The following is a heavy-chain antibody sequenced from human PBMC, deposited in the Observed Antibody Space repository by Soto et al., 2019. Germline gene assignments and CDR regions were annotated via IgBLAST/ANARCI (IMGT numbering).Heavy chain of an antibody. CDR1: VFTFSDYY. Sequence: GGSLRLSCAASVFTFSDYYMSWIRHAPGKGLEWVSYISSSSSYTNYADSVKGRFTISRDNAKNSLYLQMNSLRAEDTAVYYRARESASSSSSDYGGQGTLVTVPQ. V-gene: IGHV3-11*06. D-gene: IGHD6-6*01. J-gene: IGHJ4*02. CDR3: ARESASSSSSDY. CDR2: ISSSSSYT.